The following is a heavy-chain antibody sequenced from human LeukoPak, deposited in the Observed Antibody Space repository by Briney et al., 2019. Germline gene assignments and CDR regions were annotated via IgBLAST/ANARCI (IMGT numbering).Heavy chain of an antibody. CDR3: ARDMRATSGPGWFDP. J-gene: IGHJ5*02. CDR2: ISGSGGST. V-gene: IGHV3-23*01. D-gene: IGHD6-19*01. Sequence: GGSLRLSCAASGFTFSSYAMSWVRQAPGKGLEWVSAISGSGGSTYYADSVKGRFTISRDNAKNSLYLQMNSLRAEDTAVYYCARDMRATSGPGWFDPWGQGTLVTVSS. CDR1: GFTFSSYA.